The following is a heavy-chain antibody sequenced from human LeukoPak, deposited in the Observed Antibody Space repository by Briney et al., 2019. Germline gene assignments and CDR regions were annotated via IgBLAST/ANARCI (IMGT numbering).Heavy chain of an antibody. CDR2: IPSTSSYT. CDR1: GFTFSDYY. Sequence: PGGSLRLSCVASGFTFSDYYMSWIRQAPGKGLEWVSYIPSTSSYTSYADSVKGRFTISRDNAKNSLYLQMNSLRAEDTAVYYCARAANTATDTPTMAIDYWGQGTLVTVSS. V-gene: IGHV3-11*05. D-gene: IGHD6-13*01. J-gene: IGHJ4*02. CDR3: ARAANTATDTPTMAIDY.